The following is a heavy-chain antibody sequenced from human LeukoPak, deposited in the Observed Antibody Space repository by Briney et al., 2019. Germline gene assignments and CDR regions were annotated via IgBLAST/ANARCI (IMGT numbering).Heavy chain of an antibody. V-gene: IGHV1-18*01. CDR3: ARNPGIAVAGTWFDY. J-gene: IGHJ4*02. D-gene: IGHD6-19*01. Sequence: ASVKVSCKASGYTFTSYGISWVRQAPGQGLEWMGWISAYNGNTNYAQKLQGRVTMTTDTSTSTAYMELRSLRSVDTAVYYCARNPGIAVAGTWFDYWGQGTLVTVSS. CDR2: ISAYNGNT. CDR1: GYTFTSYG.